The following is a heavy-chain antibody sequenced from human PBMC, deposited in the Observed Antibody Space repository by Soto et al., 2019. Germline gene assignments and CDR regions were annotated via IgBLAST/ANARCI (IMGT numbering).Heavy chain of an antibody. CDR3: AKLRIRPNYGDFYYFDY. CDR2: ISGSGGST. J-gene: IGHJ4*02. D-gene: IGHD4-17*01. Sequence: VQLLESGGGLVQPGGSLRLSCAASGFTFSSYAMSWVRQAPGKGLEWVSAISGSGGSTYYADSVKGRFTISRDNSKNTLYLQMNSLRAEDTAVYYCAKLRIRPNYGDFYYFDYWGQGTLVTVSS. V-gene: IGHV3-23*01. CDR1: GFTFSSYA.